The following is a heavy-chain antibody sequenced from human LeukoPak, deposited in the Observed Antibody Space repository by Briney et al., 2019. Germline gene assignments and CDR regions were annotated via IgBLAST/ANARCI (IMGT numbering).Heavy chain of an antibody. Sequence: PSETLSLTCTVSGGSISSSRYYWGWIRQPPGKGLEWIGSLYYSGSTYYNPSLKSRVTISVDTSKNQFSLKLSSVTAADTAVYYCATDGYYDILTGYYNVVYWGQGTLVTVSS. V-gene: IGHV4-39*01. CDR1: GGSISSSRYY. CDR3: ATDGYYDILTGYYNVVY. CDR2: LYYSGST. D-gene: IGHD3-9*01. J-gene: IGHJ4*02.